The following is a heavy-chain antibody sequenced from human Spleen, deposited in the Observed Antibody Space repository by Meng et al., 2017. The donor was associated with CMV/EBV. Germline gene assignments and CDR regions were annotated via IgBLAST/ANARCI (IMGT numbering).Heavy chain of an antibody. CDR1: GYTFTSYG. CDR2: ISAYNGNT. D-gene: IGHD2-2*02. CDR3: ARDRGPGIVVVPAAIGWFDP. Sequence: ASVKVSCKASGYTFTSYGISWVRQAPGQGLEWMGWISAYNGNTNYAQKLQGRVTMTTDTSTSTAYMELRSLRADDTAVYYCARDRGPGIVVVPAAIGWFDPWGQGTLVTVSS. J-gene: IGHJ5*02. V-gene: IGHV1-18*01.